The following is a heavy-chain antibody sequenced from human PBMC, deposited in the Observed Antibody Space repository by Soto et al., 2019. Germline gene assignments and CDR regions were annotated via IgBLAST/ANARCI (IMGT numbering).Heavy chain of an antibody. CDR1: GFTFSSYA. Sequence: GGSLRLSCAASGFTFSSYAMSWVRQAPGKGLEWVSAISGGGGSTYYADSVKGRFTISRDNSKDTLYLQMNSLRAEDTAVYYCARDRFYDILTGPFDYWGQGTLVTVSS. CDR3: ARDRFYDILTGPFDY. V-gene: IGHV3-23*01. CDR2: ISGGGGST. D-gene: IGHD3-9*01. J-gene: IGHJ4*02.